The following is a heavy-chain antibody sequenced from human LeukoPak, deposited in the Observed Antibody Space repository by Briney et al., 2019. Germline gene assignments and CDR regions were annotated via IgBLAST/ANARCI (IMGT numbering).Heavy chain of an antibody. CDR1: GGSISSYY. CDR2: IYYSGST. J-gene: IGHJ4*02. CDR3: AGFSSGYYYGPFDY. Sequence: KPSETLSLTCTVSGGSISSYYWSWIRQPPGKGLEWIGYIYYSGSTNYNPSLKSRVTISVDTSKNQFSLKLSSVTAADTAVYYCAGFSSGYYYGPFDYWGQGTLVTVSS. D-gene: IGHD3-22*01. V-gene: IGHV4-59*01.